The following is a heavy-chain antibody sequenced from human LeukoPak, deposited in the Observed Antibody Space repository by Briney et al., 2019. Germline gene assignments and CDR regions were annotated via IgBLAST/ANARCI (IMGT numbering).Heavy chain of an antibody. V-gene: IGHV4-59*12. J-gene: IGHJ6*03. Sequence: SETLSLTCTVSGGSISSYYWSWIRQPPGKGLEWIGYIYYSGSTNYNPSLKSRVTISVDTSKNQFSLKLSSVTAADTAVYYCARVRHIVWQYYYYYYMDVWGKGTTVTVSS. CDR2: IYYSGST. CDR1: GGSISSYY. D-gene: IGHD5-12*01. CDR3: ARVRHIVWQYYYYYYMDV.